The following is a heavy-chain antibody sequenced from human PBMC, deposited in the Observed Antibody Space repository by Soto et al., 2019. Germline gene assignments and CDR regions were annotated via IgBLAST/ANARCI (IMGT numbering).Heavy chain of an antibody. CDR1: GFSFSSIGEG. V-gene: IGHV2-5*02. D-gene: IGHD2-21*02. Sequence: QITLKESGPTLVKPTQPLTLTCTFPGFSFSSIGEGVGWIRQPPGKALEWLALIYWDDDKRYSPSLKSRLTITKATSKNQLVFTMTTIEPVDTATYYGVQSRCGGDCLQSYSSHSYYGLDVWGQGTTVTVSS. CDR3: VQSRCGGDCLQSYSSHSYYGLDV. CDR2: IYWDDDK. J-gene: IGHJ6*02.